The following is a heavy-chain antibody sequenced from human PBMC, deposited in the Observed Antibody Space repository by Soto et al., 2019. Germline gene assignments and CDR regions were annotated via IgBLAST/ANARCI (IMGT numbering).Heavy chain of an antibody. CDR3: ARVEMATIKGNAFDI. J-gene: IGHJ3*02. CDR1: GYTFTSYY. Sequence: GASVKVSCKASGYTFTSYYMYWVRQAPGQGLEWMGIINPSGGSTSYAQKFQGRVTMTRDTSTSTVYMELSSLRSEDTAVYFFARVEMATIKGNAFDIWGQGTMVTVSS. V-gene: IGHV1-46*01. D-gene: IGHD5-12*01. CDR2: INPSGGST.